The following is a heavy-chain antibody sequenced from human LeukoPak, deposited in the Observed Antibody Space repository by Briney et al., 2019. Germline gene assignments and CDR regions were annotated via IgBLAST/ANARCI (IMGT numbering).Heavy chain of an antibody. Sequence: PSETLSLTCTVSGGSISSGGYYWSWIRQHPGKGLEWIGYIYYSGSTYYNPSLKNRVTISVDTSKNQFSLKLSSVTAADTAVYYCASWTSYGSSWFDPWGQGTLVTVSS. CDR1: GGSISSGGYY. V-gene: IGHV4-31*03. CDR3: ASWTSYGSSWFDP. D-gene: IGHD5-24*01. CDR2: IYYSGST. J-gene: IGHJ5*02.